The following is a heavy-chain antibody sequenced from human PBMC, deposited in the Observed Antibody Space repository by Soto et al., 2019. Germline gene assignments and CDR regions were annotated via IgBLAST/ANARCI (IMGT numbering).Heavy chain of an antibody. J-gene: IGHJ5*02. CDR1: GCTFSSCA. CDR3: AKDWTTLVIVDWFGP. Sequence: EGSLRLSCAASGCTFSSCAMSWGRQAPGKGLEWVSAISGSGGSTYYADSVKGRFTISRDNSKNMLYLQMNSLRAEDTAVYYCAKDWTTLVIVDWFGPWGQGTMVALAS. D-gene: IGHD4-17*01. CDR2: ISGSGGST. V-gene: IGHV3-23*01.